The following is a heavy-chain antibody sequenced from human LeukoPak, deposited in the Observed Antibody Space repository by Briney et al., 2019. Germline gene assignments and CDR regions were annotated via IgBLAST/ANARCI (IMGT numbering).Heavy chain of an antibody. CDR1: GYTFTSYG. J-gene: IGHJ6*03. CDR3: AREVIFGVPYYYMGV. CDR2: ISAYNGNT. V-gene: IGHV1-18*01. Sequence: ASVKVSCKASGYTFTSYGITWVRQAPGQGLEWMGWISAYNGNTNYAQKLQGRVTMTTDTSTSTAYMELRSLRSDDTAVYYCAREVIFGVPYYYMGVWGKGTTVTVSS. D-gene: IGHD3-3*01.